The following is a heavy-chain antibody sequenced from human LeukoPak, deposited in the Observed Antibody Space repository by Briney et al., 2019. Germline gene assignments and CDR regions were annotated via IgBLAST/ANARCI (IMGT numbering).Heavy chain of an antibody. CDR2: ISYDGSNK. Sequence: GGSLRLSCAASGFTFSSYGMHWVRQAPGKGLQWVAVISYDGSNKYYADSVKGQFTISRDNSKNTLYLRMNSLRAEDTAVYYCAREDSSGWPYFDYWGQGTLVTVSS. J-gene: IGHJ4*02. V-gene: IGHV3-30*03. CDR1: GFTFSSYG. CDR3: AREDSSGWPYFDY. D-gene: IGHD6-19*01.